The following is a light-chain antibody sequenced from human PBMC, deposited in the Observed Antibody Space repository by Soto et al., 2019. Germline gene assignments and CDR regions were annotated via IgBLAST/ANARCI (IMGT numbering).Light chain of an antibody. CDR1: SGSIANNY. V-gene: IGLV6-57*01. Sequence: NFMLTQPHSVSESPGKTVTISCTRSSGSIANNYVQWYQQRPGSSPTTVIYEDNQRPSGVPDRFSGSIDSSSNSASLTISGLKTEGEADYYCQSYDSSNHYVFGTGTKLSVL. CDR2: EDN. J-gene: IGLJ1*01. CDR3: QSYDSSNHYV.